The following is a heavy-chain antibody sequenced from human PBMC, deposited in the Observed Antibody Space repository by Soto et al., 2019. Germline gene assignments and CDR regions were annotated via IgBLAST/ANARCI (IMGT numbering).Heavy chain of an antibody. CDR2: ISSSGSTI. CDR3: ARGLAAYYKYPGAFDI. V-gene: IGHV3-11*01. CDR1: VFPFSDYY. J-gene: IGHJ3*02. Sequence: GGSLGLSCSSSVFPFSDYYMSWIRQAPGKGLEWVSYISSSGSTIYYADSVKGRFTISRDNAKNSLYLQMNSLRAEDTAVYYCARGLAAYYKYPGAFDIWGQGTMVTVSS. D-gene: IGHD3-10*01.